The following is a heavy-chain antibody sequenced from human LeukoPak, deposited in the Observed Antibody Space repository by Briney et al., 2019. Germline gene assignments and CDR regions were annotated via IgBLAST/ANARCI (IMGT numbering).Heavy chain of an antibody. V-gene: IGHV3-23*01. CDR2: ISGSGDTT. D-gene: IGHD6-6*01. Sequence: PGWSLRLSCVASGFDFSRYVVNWVRQAPGKGLEWVSGISGSGDTTYYTDSVKGRFTISRDNSENTLYLQMDSLTVGDTAIYYCAKDRGITARPYAFDSWGQGTLVTVS. CDR1: GFDFSRYV. J-gene: IGHJ4*02. CDR3: AKDRGITARPYAFDS.